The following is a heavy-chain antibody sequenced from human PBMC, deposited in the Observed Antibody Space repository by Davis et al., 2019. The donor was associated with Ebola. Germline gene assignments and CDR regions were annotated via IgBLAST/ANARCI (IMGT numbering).Heavy chain of an antibody. CDR3: ARANRVLPVGGDYFDSFDI. V-gene: IGHV3-33*08. D-gene: IGHD4-17*01. CDR1: GFTFSSYV. J-gene: IGHJ3*02. Sequence: PGGSLRLSCAASGFTFSSYVMHWVRQAPGRGLEWVALIWFDGSTKYYVDSVKGRFTISRDNSNNALYLQMDSLRVEDTAVYYCARANRVLPVGGDYFDSFDIWGQGSMVTVSS. CDR2: IWFDGSTK.